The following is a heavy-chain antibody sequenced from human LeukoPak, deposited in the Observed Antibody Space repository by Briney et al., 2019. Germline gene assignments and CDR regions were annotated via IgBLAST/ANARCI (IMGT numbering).Heavy chain of an antibody. V-gene: IGHV1-18*01. CDR2: ISAYNGNT. J-gene: IGHJ4*02. Sequence: GASVKVSCKASGYTFTSYGISWVRQAPGQGLEWMGWISAYNGNTNYAQKLQGRVTMSTDTSTSTAYMELRSLRSDDTAVYYSAREDSYDSSGYYFDYWSQGTLVSGSS. CDR3: AREDSYDSSGYYFDY. CDR1: GYTFTSYG. D-gene: IGHD3-22*01.